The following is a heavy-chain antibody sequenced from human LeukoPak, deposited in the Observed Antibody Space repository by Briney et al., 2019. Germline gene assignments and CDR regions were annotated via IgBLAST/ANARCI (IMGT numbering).Heavy chain of an antibody. CDR3: ARATLLLRGYYYYGMDV. CDR2: INHSGST. D-gene: IGHD5/OR15-5a*01. Sequence: SETLSLTCAVYGGSFSGYYWSWIRQPPGKGLEWMGEINHSGSTNYNPSLKSRVTISVDTSKNQFSLKLSSVTAADTAVYYCARATLLLRGYYYYGMDVSGQGTTVTVSS. J-gene: IGHJ6*02. V-gene: IGHV4-34*01. CDR1: GGSFSGYY.